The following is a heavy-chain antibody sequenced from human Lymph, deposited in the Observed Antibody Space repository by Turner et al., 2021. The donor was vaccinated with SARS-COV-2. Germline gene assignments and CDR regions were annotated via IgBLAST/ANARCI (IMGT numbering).Heavy chain of an antibody. J-gene: IGHJ4*02. D-gene: IGHD1-20*01. CDR3: ARDVTGPLGY. V-gene: IGHV1-69*10. CDR1: GGTFSSYA. CDR2: IIQMLDRA. Sequence: QVQLVQSGAEVKKPGSSVKVSCKASGGTFSSYAISWVRQAPGQGLEWMGGIIQMLDRANYAQKFQGRVTITADKSTSTAYMELSSLRSEDTAVYYCARDVTGPLGYWGQGTLVTVSS.